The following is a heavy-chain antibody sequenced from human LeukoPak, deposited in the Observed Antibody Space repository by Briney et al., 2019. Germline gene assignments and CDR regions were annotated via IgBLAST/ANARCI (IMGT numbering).Heavy chain of an antibody. J-gene: IGHJ4*02. CDR2: ISSGSMHI. CDR3: AKVLNDDSSSVDY. Sequence: PGGSLRLSCAASGFSFSSYSMNWVRQAPGKGLEWVSSISSGSMHIYYADSVKGRFTISRDNAKNSVYLQMNSLRAEDTAVYYCAKVLNDDSSSVDYWGQGTLVTVSS. CDR1: GFSFSSYS. D-gene: IGHD3-22*01. V-gene: IGHV3-21*01.